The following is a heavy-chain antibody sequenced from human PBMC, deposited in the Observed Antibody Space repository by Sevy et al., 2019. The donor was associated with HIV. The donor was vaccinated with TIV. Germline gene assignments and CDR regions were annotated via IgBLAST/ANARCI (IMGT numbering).Heavy chain of an antibody. V-gene: IGHV3-15*01. CDR3: TAGVGASDFDY. CDR2: IKSKTEAATR. J-gene: IGHJ4*02. Sequence: GGSLRLSCAASGFTFTNAWMSWVRQATGKGLEWVGRIKSKTEAATRDFAAPVKGRFAISRDDSKNTLYLQMDSLKTEDTGVYYCTAGVGASDFDYWGQGILVTVSS. D-gene: IGHD1-26*01. CDR1: GFTFTNAW.